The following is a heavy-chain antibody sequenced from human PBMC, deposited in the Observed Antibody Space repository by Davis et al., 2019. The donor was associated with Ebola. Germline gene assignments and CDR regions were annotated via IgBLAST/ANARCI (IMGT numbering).Heavy chain of an antibody. CDR3: ARGERFWSGYYGRYYYYGMDV. J-gene: IGHJ6*02. V-gene: IGHV3-30*04. CDR2: ISYDGSNK. Sequence: GESLKISCAASGFTFSSYAMHWVRQAPGKGLEWVAVISYDGSNKYYADSVKGRFTISRDNSKNTLYLQMNSLRAEDTAVYYCARGERFWSGYYGRYYYYGMDVWGQGTTVTVSS. D-gene: IGHD3-3*01. CDR1: GFTFSSYA.